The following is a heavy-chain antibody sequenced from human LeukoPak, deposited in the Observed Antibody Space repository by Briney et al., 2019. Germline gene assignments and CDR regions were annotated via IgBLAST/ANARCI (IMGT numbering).Heavy chain of an antibody. Sequence: GGSLRLSCAASGFTFSNAWMSWVRQAPGKGLEWVGRIKSKTDGGTTDYAAPVKGRFTISRDDSKNTLYLQMNSLKTEDTAVYYCTTSDSSGWSFVYWGQGTLVTVSS. J-gene: IGHJ4*02. CDR3: TTSDSSGWSFVY. V-gene: IGHV3-15*01. CDR1: GFTFSNAW. D-gene: IGHD6-19*01. CDR2: IKSKTDGGTT.